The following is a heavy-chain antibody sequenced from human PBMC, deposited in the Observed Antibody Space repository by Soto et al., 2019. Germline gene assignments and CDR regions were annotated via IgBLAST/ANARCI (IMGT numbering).Heavy chain of an antibody. CDR3: ARGGSYVGFDS. J-gene: IGHJ4*02. V-gene: IGHV4-61*01. CDR2: IHYFGST. D-gene: IGHD1-26*01. Sequence: ASETLSLTCTVSGGSLNSSSHYWSWIRQPPGKGLEWIGYIHYFGSTKYNPSLESRVVISVDTSKNQFSLKVPSVTAADTAIYFCARGGSYVGFDSWGQGARVTVS. CDR1: GGSLNSSSHY.